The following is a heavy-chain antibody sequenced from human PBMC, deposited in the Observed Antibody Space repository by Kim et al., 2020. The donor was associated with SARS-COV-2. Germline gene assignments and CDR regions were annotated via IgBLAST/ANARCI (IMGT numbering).Heavy chain of an antibody. V-gene: IGHV3-30*18. J-gene: IGHJ3*01. CDR1: IFTFSTYV. CDR2: ISDDGSNK. Sequence: GGSLRLSCEGSIFTFSTYVMHWVRQAPGKGLEWVAAISDDGSNKNYGDSVKGRFTISRDNSKKAMYLQMNSLRPEDTAVYFCAKAIGGQLYDGFDVWGQG. D-gene: IGHD1-1*01. CDR3: AKAIGGQLYDGFDV.